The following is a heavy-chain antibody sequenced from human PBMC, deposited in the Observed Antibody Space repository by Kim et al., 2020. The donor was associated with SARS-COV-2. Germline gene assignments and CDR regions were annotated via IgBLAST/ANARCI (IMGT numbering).Heavy chain of an antibody. D-gene: IGHD6-19*01. Sequence: GGSLRLSCTASGFPFGAAWMSWVRQAPGKGLEWVGHIRSTGAGGTTDYGASEKGRFTISRDDSNNTLYLQMNSLKAEDTGVYYCTVDLWQWWTSYYWGQG. J-gene: IGHJ4*02. CDR1: GFPFGAAW. CDR2: IRSTGAGGTT. V-gene: IGHV3-15*01. CDR3: TVDLWQWWTSYY.